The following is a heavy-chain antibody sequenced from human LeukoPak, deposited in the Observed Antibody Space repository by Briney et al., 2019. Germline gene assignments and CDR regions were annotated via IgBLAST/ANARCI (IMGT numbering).Heavy chain of an antibody. CDR3: ASVGGGRPSDYYYYYYMDV. CDR1: GGSISSYY. CDR2: IYYSGST. V-gene: IGHV4-59*01. D-gene: IGHD3-10*01. Sequence: SETLSLTCTVSGGSISSYYWSWIRQPPGKGLEWIGYIYYSGSTNYNPSLKSRVTISVDTSKNQFSLKLSSVTAADTAVYYCASVGGGRPSDYYYYYYMDVWGKGTTVTVSS. J-gene: IGHJ6*03.